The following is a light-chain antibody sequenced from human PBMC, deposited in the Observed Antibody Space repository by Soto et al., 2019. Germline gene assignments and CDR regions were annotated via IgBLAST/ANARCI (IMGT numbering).Light chain of an antibody. Sequence: QSALTQPASMSGSPGQSIAISCTGTSSDVGGYNYVSWYQQHQGKAPRVIIYDVTRRPSGVSDRFSGSKSGNTASLTISGLQAEDEADYYCNSYTSSGTYVFGTGTKLTVL. CDR3: NSYTSSGTYV. V-gene: IGLV2-14*01. CDR2: DVT. CDR1: SSDVGGYNY. J-gene: IGLJ1*01.